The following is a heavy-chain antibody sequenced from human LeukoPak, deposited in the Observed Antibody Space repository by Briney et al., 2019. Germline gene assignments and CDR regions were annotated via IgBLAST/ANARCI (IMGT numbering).Heavy chain of an antibody. J-gene: IGHJ4*02. Sequence: SGGSLRLSCAASGFTFRIYSMNWVRQARGKGLEWISFIRHDSSDLHYAGSVKGRFTISRDNAIDSVYLQMNSLTAEDTAVYYCARDWFGETVWGRGTLVTVSS. CDR2: IRHDSSDL. D-gene: IGHD3-10*01. CDR3: ARDWFGETV. V-gene: IGHV3-48*01. CDR1: GFTFRIYS.